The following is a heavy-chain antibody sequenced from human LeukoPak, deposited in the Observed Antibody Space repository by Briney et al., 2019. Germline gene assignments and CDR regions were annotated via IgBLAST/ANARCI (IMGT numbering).Heavy chain of an antibody. Sequence: SETLSLTCTVPGGSISSSSYYWGWTRQPPGKGLEWIGSIYYSGSTYYNPSLKSRVTISVDTSKNQFSLKLSSVTAADTAVYYCARRGYYDSRSGGFDYWGQGTLVTVSS. CDR3: ARRGYYDSRSGGFDY. CDR2: IYYSGST. CDR1: GGSISSSSYY. J-gene: IGHJ4*02. D-gene: IGHD3-22*01. V-gene: IGHV4-39*01.